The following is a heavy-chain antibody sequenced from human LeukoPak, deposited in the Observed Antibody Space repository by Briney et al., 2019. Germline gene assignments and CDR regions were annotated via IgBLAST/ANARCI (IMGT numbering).Heavy chain of an antibody. D-gene: IGHD3-22*01. Sequence: GGSLRLSCAASGFTFSSYWMSWVRQAPGKGLEWVADIKQDGSEKYYVDSVKGRFTISRDNAKNSLNLQMNSLRAEDTAVYYCAKDPTHYRVWDYYETIGLSYWGQGTLGTVSS. CDR2: IKQDGSEK. V-gene: IGHV3-7*01. J-gene: IGHJ4*02. CDR3: AKDPTHYRVWDYYETIGLSY. CDR1: GFTFSSYW.